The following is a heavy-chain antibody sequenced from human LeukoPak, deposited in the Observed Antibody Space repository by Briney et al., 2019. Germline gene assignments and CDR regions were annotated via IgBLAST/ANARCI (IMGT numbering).Heavy chain of an antibody. Sequence: GASVKVSCKASGGTFSSYAISWVRQAPGQGLEWMGGIIPIFGTANYAQKFQGRVTITTDESTSTAYMELSSLRSEDTAVYYCARVRCSSTGCYSISWFDPWGQGTLVTVSS. CDR2: IIPIFGTA. V-gene: IGHV1-69*05. D-gene: IGHD2-2*01. CDR3: ARVRCSSTGCYSISWFDP. CDR1: GGTFSSYA. J-gene: IGHJ5*02.